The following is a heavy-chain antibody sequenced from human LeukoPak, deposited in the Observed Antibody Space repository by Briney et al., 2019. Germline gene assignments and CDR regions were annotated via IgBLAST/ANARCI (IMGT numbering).Heavy chain of an antibody. D-gene: IGHD4-17*01. CDR2: IWYDGSNK. J-gene: IGHJ2*01. CDR3: TRDAGYGDAVRWYFDL. Sequence: GGSLRLSCAASGFTFSSYGMHWVRQAPGKGLEWVAVIWYDGSNKYYADSVKGRFTISRDNSKNTLYLQMSSLGDEDTAIYYCTRDAGYGDAVRWYFDLWGRGTLVTVSS. CDR1: GFTFSSYG. V-gene: IGHV3-33*01.